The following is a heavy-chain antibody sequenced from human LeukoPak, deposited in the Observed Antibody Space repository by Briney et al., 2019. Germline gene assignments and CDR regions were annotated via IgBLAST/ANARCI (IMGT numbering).Heavy chain of an antibody. CDR2: VQITENN. CDR3: ARESVAAGTRWFDY. Sequence: SETLSLTCTVFGGYLSDYYWTWIRQSAGKGLEWIGRVQITENNNYNPSLRSRVTLSLDTSTNQFSLRLTSVTAADTAIYYCARESVAAGTRWFDYWGQGALVTVSS. CDR1: GGYLSDYY. V-gene: IGHV4-4*07. J-gene: IGHJ4*02. D-gene: IGHD1-1*01.